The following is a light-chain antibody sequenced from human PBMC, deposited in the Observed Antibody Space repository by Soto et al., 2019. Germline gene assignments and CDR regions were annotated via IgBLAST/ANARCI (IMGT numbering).Light chain of an antibody. Sequence: QSALTQPASVSGSPGQSITISGTGTSSDDGGYNYVSWYQQHPGKAPKLMIYDVSNRPSGVSNRFSGSKSGNTASLTMSGLQAEDEADYYCSSYTSSSTLVVFGGGTKLTVL. CDR2: DVS. V-gene: IGLV2-14*01. CDR1: SSDDGGYNY. J-gene: IGLJ3*02. CDR3: SSYTSSSTLVV.